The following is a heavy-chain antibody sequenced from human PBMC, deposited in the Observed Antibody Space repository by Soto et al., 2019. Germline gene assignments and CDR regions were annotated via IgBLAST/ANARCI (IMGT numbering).Heavy chain of an antibody. CDR3: ARDRIAAGGRWFGP. CDR1: GGSVSGYY. D-gene: IGHD6-25*01. Sequence: SETLSLTCAVYGGSVSGYYWSWIRQPPGKGLEWIGEINHSGSTNYNPSLKSRVTISVDTSKNQFSLKLSSVTAADTAVYYCARDRIAAGGRWFGPWGQGTLVTVSS. V-gene: IGHV4-34*01. CDR2: INHSGST. J-gene: IGHJ5*02.